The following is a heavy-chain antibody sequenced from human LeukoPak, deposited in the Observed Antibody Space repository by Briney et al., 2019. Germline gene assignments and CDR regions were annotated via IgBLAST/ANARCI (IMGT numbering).Heavy chain of an antibody. CDR1: GFTFGGYW. Sequence: GGSLRLSCAASGFTFGGYWMSWVRQAPGKGLGWVANIKQDGSEKYYVDSVEGRFTISRDNAKKSLYLQMNSLRAEDTAVYYCALLPWPDISAAIQGANCWGQGTLVTVSS. V-gene: IGHV3-7*03. J-gene: IGHJ1*01. CDR2: IKQDGSEK. D-gene: IGHD2-2*02. CDR3: ALLPWPDISAAIQGANC.